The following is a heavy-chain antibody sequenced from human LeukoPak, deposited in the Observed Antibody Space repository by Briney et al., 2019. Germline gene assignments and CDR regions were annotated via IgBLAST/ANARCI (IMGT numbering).Heavy chain of an antibody. CDR1: GFTVSSNY. J-gene: IGHJ4*02. Sequence: HAGGSLRLSCAASGFTVSSNYMSWVRQAPGKGLEWVSVIYSGGSTYYADSVKGRFTISRDNFKNTLYLQMNSLRAEDTAVYYCASQASRNYDATYYFDYWGQGTLVTVSS. D-gene: IGHD3-22*01. CDR2: IYSGGST. CDR3: ASQASRNYDATYYFDY. V-gene: IGHV3-53*01.